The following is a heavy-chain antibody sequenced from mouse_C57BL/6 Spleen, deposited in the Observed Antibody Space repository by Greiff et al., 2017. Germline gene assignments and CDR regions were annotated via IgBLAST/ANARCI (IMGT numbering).Heavy chain of an antibody. CDR3: ARPPGITTGGWYFDV. Sequence: EVKLVESGGDLVKPGGSLKLSCAASGFTFSSYGMSWVRQTPDKRLEWVATISSGGSYTYYPDSVKGRVTISRDNAKNTLYLQMSSLKSEDTAMYYWARPPGITTGGWYFDVWGTGTTVTVSS. J-gene: IGHJ1*03. CDR1: GFTFSSYG. V-gene: IGHV5-6*02. CDR2: ISSGGSYT. D-gene: IGHD2-4*01.